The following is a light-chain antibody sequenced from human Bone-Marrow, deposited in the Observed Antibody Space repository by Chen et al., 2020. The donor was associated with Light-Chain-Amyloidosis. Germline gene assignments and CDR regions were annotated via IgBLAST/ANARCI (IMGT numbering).Light chain of an antibody. CDR1: NIGSTS. CDR2: DDS. V-gene: IGLV3-21*02. Sequence: SYVLTQPSSLSVAPVQTATIAFGGNNIGSTSVHWYQQTPGQAPLLVVYDDSDRPSGIPERLSGSNSGNTATLTISRVEAGDEADYYCQVWDRSSDRPVFGGGTKLTVL. CDR3: QVWDRSSDRPV. J-gene: IGLJ3*02.